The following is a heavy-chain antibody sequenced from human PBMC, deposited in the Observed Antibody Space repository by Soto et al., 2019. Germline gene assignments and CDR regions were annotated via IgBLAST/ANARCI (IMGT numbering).Heavy chain of an antibody. J-gene: IGHJ6*03. CDR2: ISGSGGST. Sequence: GGSLRLSSAASGFTFSSYAMSWVRQAPGKGLEWVSAISGSGGSTYYADSVKGRFTISRDNSKNTLYLQMNSLRAEDTAVYYCASFLLRGTGTSRYYYYYMDVWGKGTTVTVSS. D-gene: IGHD1-1*01. V-gene: IGHV3-23*01. CDR1: GFTFSSYA. CDR3: ASFLLRGTGTSRYYYYYMDV.